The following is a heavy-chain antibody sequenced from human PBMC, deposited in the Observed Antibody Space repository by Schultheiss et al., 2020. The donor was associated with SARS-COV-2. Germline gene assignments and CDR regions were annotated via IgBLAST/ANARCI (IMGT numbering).Heavy chain of an antibody. Sequence: GGSLRLSCAASGFTFSSYWMHWVRQAPGKGLVWVSRINSDGSSTSYADSVKGRFTISRDNAKNTLYLQMNSLRAEDTAVYYCARDHWAYDFWSGLTLNWFDPWGQGTLVTVSS. CDR1: GFTFSSYW. CDR3: ARDHWAYDFWSGLTLNWFDP. D-gene: IGHD3-3*01. CDR2: INSDGSST. V-gene: IGHV3-74*01. J-gene: IGHJ5*02.